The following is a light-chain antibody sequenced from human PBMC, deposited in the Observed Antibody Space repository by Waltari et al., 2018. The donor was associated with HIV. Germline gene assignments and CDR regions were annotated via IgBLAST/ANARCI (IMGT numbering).Light chain of an antibody. CDR1: HSNIGNNA. CDR2: YND. V-gene: IGLV1-36*01. Sequence: SVLTQPPSLSEAPRQRVTISCSVSHSNIGNNAVNWYQQLPGKAPKLLIYYNDLLPSGVSDRFSGSRSGTSASLAISGLQSEDEAHYYCASWDDRLNGWVFGGGTQLTVL. CDR3: ASWDDRLNGWV. J-gene: IGLJ3*02.